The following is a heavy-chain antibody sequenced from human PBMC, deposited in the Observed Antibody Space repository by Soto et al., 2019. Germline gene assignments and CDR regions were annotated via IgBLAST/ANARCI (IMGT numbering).Heavy chain of an antibody. CDR2: IKSKTDGGTT. D-gene: IGHD3-22*01. J-gene: IGHJ4*02. Sequence: CAASGFPFSNAWMNWVRQAPGKGLEWVGRIKSKTDGGTTDYAAPVKGRFTISRDDSKNTLYLQMNSLKTEDTAVYYCTTDYYDSSGLYYWGQGTLVTVSS. CDR3: TTDYYDSSGLYY. CDR1: GFPFSNAW. V-gene: IGHV3-15*07.